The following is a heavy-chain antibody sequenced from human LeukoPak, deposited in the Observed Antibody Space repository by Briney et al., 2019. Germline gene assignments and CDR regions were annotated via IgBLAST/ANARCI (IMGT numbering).Heavy chain of an antibody. Sequence: ASVKVSCKASGYTFTSYYMHWVRQAPGQGLEWMGIINPSGGSTNYAQKLQGRVTMTTDTSTSTAYMELRSLRSDDTAVYYCARGASDYYDSSGYYFDYWGQGTLVTVSS. J-gene: IGHJ4*02. CDR3: ARGASDYYDSSGYYFDY. CDR1: GYTFTSYY. V-gene: IGHV1-46*01. D-gene: IGHD3-22*01. CDR2: INPSGGST.